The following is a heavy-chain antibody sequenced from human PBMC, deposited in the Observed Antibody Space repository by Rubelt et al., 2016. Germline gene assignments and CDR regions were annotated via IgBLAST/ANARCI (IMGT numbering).Heavy chain of an antibody. CDR2: INHSGNT. D-gene: IGHD4-11*01. V-gene: IGHV4-34*02. Sequence: QVRLQQWGAGLLKPSETLSLTCAVYGGSFNDHYWSWIRQPPGKGLEWIGEINHSGNTNYNPSLKNRVTMSVDTSKSQFSPVLTSWTVAETAVYYCARVPTTVTTYEPHDYWGRGTLVTVSS. CDR1: GGSFNDHY. CDR3: ARVPTTVTTYEPHDY. J-gene: IGHJ4*02.